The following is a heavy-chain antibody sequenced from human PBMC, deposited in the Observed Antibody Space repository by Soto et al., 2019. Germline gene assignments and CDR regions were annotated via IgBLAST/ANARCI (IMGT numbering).Heavy chain of an antibody. J-gene: IGHJ4*02. Sequence: EVQLVQSGGGLVQPGGSLRLSCAASGFSFSSYRMHWFRQAPGKGPVWVSQINLDGTTTNYADSVKGRFTISRDNAENTLYLHMNSLRAEDTAVYYCAKDVSWGQSDYWGQGTLVTVSS. CDR2: INLDGTTT. CDR3: AKDVSWGQSDY. D-gene: IGHD3-16*01. CDR1: GFSFSSYR. V-gene: IGHV3-74*01.